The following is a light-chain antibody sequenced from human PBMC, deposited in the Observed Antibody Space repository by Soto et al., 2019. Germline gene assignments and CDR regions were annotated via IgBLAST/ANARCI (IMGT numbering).Light chain of an antibody. CDR3: RQDGGPVT. J-gene: IGKJ4*01. Sequence: EIVLTQSPGTLSLSPGERATLSCRASQSVSSVYLAWYQQKPGQAPRLLIYGPATRATGNPDRFSASGSGTDFNLTVSRLESEDFAGYYFRQDGGPVTFGGGTNVEIK. V-gene: IGKV3-20*01. CDR1: QSVSSVY. CDR2: GPA.